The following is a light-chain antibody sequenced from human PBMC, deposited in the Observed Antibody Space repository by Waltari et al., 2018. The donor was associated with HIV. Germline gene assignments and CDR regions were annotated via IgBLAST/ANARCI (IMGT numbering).Light chain of an antibody. CDR2: GAS. CDR1: HSISST. CDR3: QQYNSWPLT. J-gene: IGKJ4*01. Sequence: EVVMTQSPVTLSVSTGERATLSCRASHSISSTLAWYQQKPGQAPRLLIYGASTRATGIPARFSGSGSGTEFTLTISSLQSEDFAVYYCQQYNSWPLTFGGGTKVEIK. V-gene: IGKV3-15*01.